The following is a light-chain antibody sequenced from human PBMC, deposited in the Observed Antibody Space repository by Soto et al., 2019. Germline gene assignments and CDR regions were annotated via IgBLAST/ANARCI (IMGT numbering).Light chain of an antibody. CDR3: QQYGSSLIT. V-gene: IGKV3-20*01. Sequence: EIVLTQSPGTLSLSPGERATLSCRASQSVGSSYLAWYQQKPGQAPRLLIYGASSRATGIPDRFSGSGSGTDFTLTISRLEPEDFAVYYCQQYGSSLITFGQGTRLENK. CDR2: GAS. CDR1: QSVGSSY. J-gene: IGKJ5*01.